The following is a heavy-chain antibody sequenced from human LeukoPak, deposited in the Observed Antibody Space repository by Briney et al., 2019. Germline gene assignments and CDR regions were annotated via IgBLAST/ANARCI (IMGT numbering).Heavy chain of an antibody. CDR3: AKEAGGVIINPTKGYFDY. J-gene: IGHJ4*02. CDR1: GFTFSSYG. V-gene: IGHV3-30*18. CDR2: ISYDGSNK. Sequence: PGGSLRLSCAASGFTFSSYGMHWVRQASGKGLEWVAVISYDGSNKYYADSVKGRFTISRDNSKNTLYLQMNSLRAEDTAVYYCAKEAGGVIINPTKGYFDYWGQGTLVTVSS. D-gene: IGHD3-10*01.